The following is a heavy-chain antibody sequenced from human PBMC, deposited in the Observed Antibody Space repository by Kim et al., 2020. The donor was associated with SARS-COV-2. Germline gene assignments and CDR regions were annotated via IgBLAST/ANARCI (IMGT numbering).Heavy chain of an antibody. CDR2: INHSGST. Sequence: SETLSLTCAVYGGSFSSYYWSWIRQPPGKGLEWIGEINHSGSTNYNPSLKSRVTISVDTSKNQFSLKLSSVTAADTAVYYCARGQWGDIISWGSGHRYGMDVWGQGTTVTVSS. J-gene: IGHJ6*02. CDR1: GGSFSSYY. D-gene: IGHD5-12*01. CDR3: ARGQWGDIISWGSGHRYGMDV. V-gene: IGHV4-34*01.